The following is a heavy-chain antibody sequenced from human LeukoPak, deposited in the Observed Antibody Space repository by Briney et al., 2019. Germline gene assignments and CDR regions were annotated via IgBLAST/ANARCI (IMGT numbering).Heavy chain of an antibody. V-gene: IGHV3-23*01. CDR3: AKETIVGALDWFDP. Sequence: GGSLRLSCAASGFTFSSYAMSWVRQAPGKGLEWVSAISGNGGSTYYRDSVKGRFIISRDNSKNTLYLQMNSLTAEDTALYYCAKETIVGALDWFDPWGQGTLVTVSS. CDR2: ISGNGGST. D-gene: IGHD1-26*01. CDR1: GFTFSSYA. J-gene: IGHJ5*02.